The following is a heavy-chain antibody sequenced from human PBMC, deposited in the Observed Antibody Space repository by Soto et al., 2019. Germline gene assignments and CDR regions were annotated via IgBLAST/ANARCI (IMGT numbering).Heavy chain of an antibody. J-gene: IGHJ5*02. D-gene: IGHD3-10*01. V-gene: IGHV3-48*03. CDR2: ISNGGAAI. Sequence: EVQLVESGGGLVQPGGSLRLSCAASGFNFKNYEMTWVRQAPGKGLEWVSYISNGGAAIDYADSVKGRFTVSRDNAKNSLYLQMTSLRAEDTAVYFCARASSGSGTYGWFDPWGQGTLVTVSS. CDR3: ARASSGSGTYGWFDP. CDR1: GFNFKNYE.